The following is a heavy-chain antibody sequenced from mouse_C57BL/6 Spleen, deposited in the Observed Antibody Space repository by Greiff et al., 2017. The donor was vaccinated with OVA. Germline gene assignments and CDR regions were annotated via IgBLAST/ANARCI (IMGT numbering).Heavy chain of an antibody. D-gene: IGHD1-1*01. Sequence: VQLQQSGAELVRPGTSVKLSCKASGYTFTSYWMHWVKQRPGQGLEWIGVIDPSDSYTNYNQKFKGKATLTVDTSSSTAYMQLSSLTSEDSAVYYCARSFTTVVADYWGQGTTLTVSS. CDR2: IDPSDSYT. J-gene: IGHJ2*01. CDR3: ARSFTTVVADY. V-gene: IGHV1-59*01. CDR1: GYTFTSYW.